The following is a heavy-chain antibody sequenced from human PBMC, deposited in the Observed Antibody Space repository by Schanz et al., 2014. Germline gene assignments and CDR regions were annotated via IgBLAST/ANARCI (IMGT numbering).Heavy chain of an antibody. J-gene: IGHJ3*02. CDR3: ARDQYYFGSGNPFDI. CDR2: ISSTSRAT. CDR1: GFTVSTFA. D-gene: IGHD3-10*01. Sequence: EVQLVESGGGLVKPGGSLRLSCAASGFTVSTFAMDWVRQAPGKGLEWISYISSTSRATYYADSVKGRFTISRDTSKNTLYLLLNSLRAEDTAVYYGARDQYYFGSGNPFDIWGQGTMVTDSS. V-gene: IGHV3-21*05.